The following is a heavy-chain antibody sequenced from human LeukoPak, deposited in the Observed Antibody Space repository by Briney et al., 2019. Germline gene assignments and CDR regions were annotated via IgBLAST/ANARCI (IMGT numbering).Heavy chain of an antibody. Sequence: SETLSLTCTVSGVSISSSRYYWSWIRQPPGMGLEWIVTIYSSGTTYYNPSLKSRVPISVDTSKTHFSLKLSSVTAADTALYYCARRAAHGGWRFDSWGQGALVTVSS. V-gene: IGHV4-39*02. J-gene: IGHJ4*02. CDR1: GVSISSSRYY. D-gene: IGHD6-19*01. CDR2: IYSSGTT. CDR3: ARRAAHGGWRFDS.